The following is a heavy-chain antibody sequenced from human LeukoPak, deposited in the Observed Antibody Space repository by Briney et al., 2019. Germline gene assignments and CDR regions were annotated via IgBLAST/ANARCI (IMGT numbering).Heavy chain of an antibody. V-gene: IGHV3-30-3*01. CDR2: ISSDGSNK. CDR1: GFTFSIYA. J-gene: IGHJ5*01. Sequence: PGGSLRLSCAASGFTFSIYAMHWVRQAPGKGLEWVAFISSDGSNKYYADSVKGRFTISRDNSKNTLYLQMNSLRDEDTAVYYCDPHDNSSHFWGQGTLVTVSS. CDR3: DPHDNSSHF.